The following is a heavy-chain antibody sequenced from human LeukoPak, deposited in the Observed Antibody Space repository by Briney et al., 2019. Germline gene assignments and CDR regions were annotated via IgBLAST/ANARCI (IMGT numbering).Heavy chain of an antibody. CDR1: GFTFSSHA. CDR3: AKEIRPNDH. CDR2: ISINADDT. D-gene: IGHD3-16*01. V-gene: IGHV3-23*01. J-gene: IGHJ4*02. Sequence: GGSLRLSCAASGFTFSSHAMTWVRQAPGKGLQWVSSISINADDTHYADSVKGRFTISRDNSKKTLFLQMNSLRVDDMAIYYCAKEIRPNDHWGQGTLVIVSS.